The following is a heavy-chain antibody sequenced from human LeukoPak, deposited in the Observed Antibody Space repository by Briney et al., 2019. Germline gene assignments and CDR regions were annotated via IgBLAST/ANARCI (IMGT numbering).Heavy chain of an antibody. D-gene: IGHD6-13*01. CDR3: AKDLSITAGGIVTGDEYFDL. CDR1: GFKFDDYA. V-gene: IGHV3-9*01. CDR2: ISWNSGGI. Sequence: GGSLRLSCAASGFKFDDYAMHWVRQVPGKGLEWVSGISWNSGGIGYADSVKGRFTISRDNAKNSVYLQMNSLRAEDTALYYCAKDLSITAGGIVTGDEYFDLWGRGTLVTVSS. J-gene: IGHJ2*01.